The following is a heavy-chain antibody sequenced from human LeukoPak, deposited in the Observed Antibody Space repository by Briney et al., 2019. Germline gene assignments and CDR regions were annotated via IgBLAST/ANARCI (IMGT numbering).Heavy chain of an antibody. V-gene: IGHV4-30-2*01. CDR3: ARDSSSSDY. CDR1: GGSISSGGYY. D-gene: IGHD6-13*01. Sequence: SETLSLTCTVSGGSISSGGYYWSRIRQPPGKGLEWIGYIYHSGSTYYNPSLKSRVTISVDRSKNQFSLKLSSVTAADTAVYYCARDSSSSDYWGQGTLVTVSS. J-gene: IGHJ4*02. CDR2: IYHSGST.